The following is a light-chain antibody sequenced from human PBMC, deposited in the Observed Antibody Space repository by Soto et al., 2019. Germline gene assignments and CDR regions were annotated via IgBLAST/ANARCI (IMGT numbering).Light chain of an antibody. CDR2: KAS. CDR1: QSFKKW. J-gene: IGKJ2*03. V-gene: IGKV1-5*03. CDR3: QQYNSYVYS. Sequence: QMTQSPSTLSASVGDSVNITCRASQSFKKWLAWYQQKPGKAPKLIIYKASTLQTGVPSRFSASQFGTEFTLTISSLQPDDFATYYCQQYNSYVYSFGGGTKVES.